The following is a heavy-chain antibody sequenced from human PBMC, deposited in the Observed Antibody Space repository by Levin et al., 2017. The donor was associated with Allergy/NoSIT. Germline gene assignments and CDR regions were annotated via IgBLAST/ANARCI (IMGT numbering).Heavy chain of an antibody. CDR3: AKAAVAD. V-gene: IGHV3-30*02. CDR2: ITSNGDHI. J-gene: IGHJ4*02. CDR1: GFTFSTYG. Sequence: SGGSLRLSCTASGFTFSTYGMHWVRQAPGKGLEWVALITSNGDHIFYADSVKGRFTISRDNYKNTLYLQMNSLRAEDTAVYYCAKAAVADWGQGTLVTVSS.